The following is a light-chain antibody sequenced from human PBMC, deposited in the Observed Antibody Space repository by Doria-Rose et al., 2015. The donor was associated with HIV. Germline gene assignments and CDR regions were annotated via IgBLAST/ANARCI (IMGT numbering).Light chain of an antibody. Sequence: EIVLTQSPLSLSVTPGQPASISCRSSQSLVNSDGKTYLYWYLQKPGQSPQLLIYEVSNRFSGVPDRFSGSVSGTDFTLKISRVEPEDFGVYYCMQTILLPFTFSPGTTVDIK. CDR2: EVS. J-gene: IGKJ3*01. CDR3: MQTILLPFT. CDR1: QSLVNSDGKTY. V-gene: IGKV2D-29*02.